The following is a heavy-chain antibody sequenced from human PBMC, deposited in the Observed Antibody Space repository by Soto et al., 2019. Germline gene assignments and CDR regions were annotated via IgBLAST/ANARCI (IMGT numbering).Heavy chain of an antibody. Sequence: SETLSLTCAVYGGTFSGYYWSWIRQPPGKGLEWIGEINHSGSTNYNPSLKSRVTISVDTSKNQFSLKLSSVTAADTAVYYCARGYYYDSSGYYPRPYGMDVWGQGTTVTVSS. D-gene: IGHD3-22*01. CDR2: INHSGST. J-gene: IGHJ6*02. CDR1: GGTFSGYY. CDR3: ARGYYYDSSGYYPRPYGMDV. V-gene: IGHV4-34*01.